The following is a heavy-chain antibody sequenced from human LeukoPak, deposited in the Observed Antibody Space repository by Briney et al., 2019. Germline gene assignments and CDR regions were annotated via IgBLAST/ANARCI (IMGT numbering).Heavy chain of an antibody. Sequence: GGSLRLSCAVSGITLSNYGMSWVRQAPGRGLEWVAGISDSGGRTKYADSVKGRFTISRDNSKNTLYLQMNSLRAEDTAVYFCAKRGVVIRVILVGFHKEAYYFDSWGQGALVTVSS. CDR1: GITLSNYG. CDR3: AKRGVVIRVILVGFHKEAYYFDS. J-gene: IGHJ4*02. V-gene: IGHV3-23*01. CDR2: ISDSGGRT. D-gene: IGHD3-22*01.